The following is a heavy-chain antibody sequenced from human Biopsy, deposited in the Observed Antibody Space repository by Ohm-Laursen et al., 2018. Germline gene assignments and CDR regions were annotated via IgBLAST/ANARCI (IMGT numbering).Heavy chain of an antibody. Sequence: SLRLSCAASGFTLSSYSMNWVRQTPGKGLEWVSTISSGSDNIYYVDSVKGRFTISRDNAKNSLYLQMNSLRAEDTAVYYCARSRGSSGIATIYYFYGMDVWGQGTTVTVSS. D-gene: IGHD3-10*01. CDR1: GFTLSSYS. CDR2: ISSGSDNI. CDR3: ARSRGSSGIATIYYFYGMDV. J-gene: IGHJ6*02. V-gene: IGHV3-21*01.